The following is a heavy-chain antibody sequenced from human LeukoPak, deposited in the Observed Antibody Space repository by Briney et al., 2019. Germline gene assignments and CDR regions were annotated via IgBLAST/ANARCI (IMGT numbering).Heavy chain of an antibody. CDR1: GFTFSSYA. D-gene: IGHD5-12*01. J-gene: IGHJ4*02. CDR2: ISYDGSNK. Sequence: GGSLRLSCAASGFTFSSYAMSWVRQAPGKGLEWVAVISYDGSNKYYADSVNGPFTISRDTSKNTLYLQMTSLRAEDTAVYDCAKEAGYGGYSGPLDYWGQGTLVTVSS. V-gene: IGHV3-30-3*02. CDR3: AKEAGYGGYSGPLDY.